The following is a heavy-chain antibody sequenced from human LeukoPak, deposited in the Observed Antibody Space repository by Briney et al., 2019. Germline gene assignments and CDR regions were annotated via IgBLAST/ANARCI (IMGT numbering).Heavy chain of an antibody. CDR3: ARESGKFGELPRWYYYYMDV. CDR2: IYHSGNT. D-gene: IGHD3-10*01. V-gene: IGHV4-38-2*02. Sequence: KASETLSLTCTVSGYSISSGSYWGWIRQPPGKGLEWIGTIYHSGNTYYNPSLKSRVTISVDTSKNQFSLKLSSVTAADTAVYYCARESGKFGELPRWYYYYMDVWGKGTTVTISS. CDR1: GYSISSGSY. J-gene: IGHJ6*03.